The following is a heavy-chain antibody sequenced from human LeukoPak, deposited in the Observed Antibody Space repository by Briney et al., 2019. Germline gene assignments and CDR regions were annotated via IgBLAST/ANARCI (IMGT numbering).Heavy chain of an antibody. CDR3: ARDTSGDRGYYFDY. V-gene: IGHV4-30-2*01. CDR2: IYHSGST. D-gene: IGHD7-27*01. Sequence: SQTLSLTCAVSGGSISSGGYSWSWIRQPPGKGLEWIGYIYHSGSTYYNPSLKSRVTISVDTSKNQFSLKLSSVTAADTAVYYCARDTSGDRGYYFDYWGQGILVIVSS. CDR1: GGSISSGGYS. J-gene: IGHJ4*02.